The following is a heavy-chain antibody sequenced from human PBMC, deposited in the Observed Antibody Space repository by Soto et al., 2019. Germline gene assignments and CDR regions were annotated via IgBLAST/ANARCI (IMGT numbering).Heavy chain of an antibody. J-gene: IGHJ4*02. V-gene: IGHV3-23*01. CDR1: GFTFSSYA. CDR2: ISGSGGST. D-gene: IGHD3-16*02. Sequence: GGSLRLSCAASGFTFSSYAMSWVRQAPGKGLEWASAISGSGGSTYYADSVKGRFTISRDNAKNTLYLQMNSLRAEDTAVYYCAREGLHLGELSPYFDDWGQGTLVTVSS. CDR3: AREGLHLGELSPYFDD.